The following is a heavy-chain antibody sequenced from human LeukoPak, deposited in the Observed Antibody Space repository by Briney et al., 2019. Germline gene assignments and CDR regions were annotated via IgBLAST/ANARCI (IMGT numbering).Heavy chain of an antibody. J-gene: IGHJ5*02. Sequence: SETLSLTCTVSGASINSHSHCWGWIRQPPGMGLEWIGSIYYSGSTNYNPSLKSRVTISVDTSKNQFSLKLSSVTAADTAVYYCARAAKGAWFDPWGQGTLVTVSS. CDR3: ARAAKGAWFDP. D-gene: IGHD2-15*01. CDR2: IYYSGST. V-gene: IGHV4-39*07. CDR1: GASINSHSHC.